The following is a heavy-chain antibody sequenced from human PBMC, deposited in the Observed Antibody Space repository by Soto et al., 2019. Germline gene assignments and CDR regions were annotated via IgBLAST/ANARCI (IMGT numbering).Heavy chain of an antibody. Sequence: EVQLVESGGGLVKPGGSLRLSCAASGFTFSNAWMSWVRQAPGKGLEWVGRIKSKTDGGTTDYAAPVKGRFTISRDDSKNTLYLQMNSLKTEDPAVYYCTTDPNDSSGYYYFDYWGQGTLVTVSS. CDR2: IKSKTDGGTT. D-gene: IGHD3-22*01. CDR1: GFTFSNAW. V-gene: IGHV3-15*01. CDR3: TTDPNDSSGYYYFDY. J-gene: IGHJ4*02.